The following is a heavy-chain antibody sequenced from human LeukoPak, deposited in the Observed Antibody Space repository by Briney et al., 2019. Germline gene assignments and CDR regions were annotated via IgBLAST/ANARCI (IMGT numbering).Heavy chain of an antibody. D-gene: IGHD4-11*01. CDR1: GFTFSSYW. V-gene: IGHV3-74*01. CDR2: INSDGSST. Sequence: GRSLRLSCAASGFTFSSYWMHWVRQAPGKGLVWVSRINSDGSSTSYADSVKGRFTISRDNAKNTLYLQMNSLRAEDTAVYYCATVTVTTEKLKDDYWGQGTLVTVSS. CDR3: ATVTVTTEKLKDDY. J-gene: IGHJ4*02.